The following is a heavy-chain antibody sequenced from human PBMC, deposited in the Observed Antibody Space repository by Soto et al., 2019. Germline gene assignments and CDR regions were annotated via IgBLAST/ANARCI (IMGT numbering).Heavy chain of an antibody. Sequence: GGSLRLSCAASGFTFSSYAMSGVRQAAGKGLEWVSAISVSGGSTYYADSVKGRFTISRDNSKNPLYLQMNSLRAEDTAVYYCAKDGGEGVPGPFDIWGQGTMVTVSS. D-gene: IGHD3-16*01. V-gene: IGHV3-23*01. CDR2: ISVSGGST. J-gene: IGHJ3*02. CDR3: AKDGGEGVPGPFDI. CDR1: GFTFSSYA.